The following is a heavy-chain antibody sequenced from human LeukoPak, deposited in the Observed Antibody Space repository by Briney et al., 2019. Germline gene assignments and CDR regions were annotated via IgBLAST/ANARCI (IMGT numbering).Heavy chain of an antibody. Sequence: LETLSLTCAVYGGXFSGYCWTWIRQPPGKGLEWIGEINHSGSTNYNPSLKSRVTMSVDTSKNQLSLKLRSVTAADTAVYYCARGLYSYAINWGQGTLVTVSS. V-gene: IGHV4-34*01. CDR2: INHSGST. J-gene: IGHJ4*02. CDR3: ARGLYSYAIN. CDR1: GGXFSGYC. D-gene: IGHD3-16*01.